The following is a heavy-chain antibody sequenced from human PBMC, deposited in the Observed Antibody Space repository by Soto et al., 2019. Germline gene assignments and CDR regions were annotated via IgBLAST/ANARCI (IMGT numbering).Heavy chain of an antibody. CDR1: GFTFSSYA. CDR2: ISGSGGST. CDR3: AKDPGLWFGELGFDY. V-gene: IGHV3-23*01. J-gene: IGHJ4*02. D-gene: IGHD3-10*01. Sequence: GGSLRLSCAASGFTFSSYAMSWVRQAPGKGLEWVSAISGSGGSTYYADSVKGRFTISRDNSKNTLYLQMNSLRAEDRAVYYCAKDPGLWFGELGFDYWGQGTLVTVSS.